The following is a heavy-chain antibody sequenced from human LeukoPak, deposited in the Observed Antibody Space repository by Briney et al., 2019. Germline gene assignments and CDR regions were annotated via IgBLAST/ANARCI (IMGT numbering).Heavy chain of an antibody. CDR2: ISSSSSYI. D-gene: IGHD6-13*01. V-gene: IGHV3-21*01. CDR3: ASIGYSSSWGALYFDY. CDR1: GFTFSSYA. J-gene: IGHJ4*02. Sequence: GGSLRLSCAASGFTFSSYAMTWVRQAPGKGLEWVSSISSSSSYIYYADSVKGRFTISRDNAKNSLYLQMNSLRAEDTAVYYCASIGYSSSWGALYFDYWGQGTLVTVSS.